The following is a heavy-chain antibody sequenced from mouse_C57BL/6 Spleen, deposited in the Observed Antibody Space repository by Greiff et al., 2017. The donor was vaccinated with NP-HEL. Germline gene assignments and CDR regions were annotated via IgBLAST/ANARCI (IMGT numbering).Heavy chain of an antibody. J-gene: IGHJ4*01. Sequence: VKLVESGPGLVQPSQSLSITCTVSGFSLTSYGVHWVRQSPGKGLEWLGVLWSGGSTDYNAAFISRLSISKDNSKSQVFFKMNSLQADDTAIYYCASYYGNYGDYYAMDYWGQGTSVTVSS. V-gene: IGHV2-2*01. CDR3: ASYYGNYGDYYAMDY. D-gene: IGHD2-1*01. CDR2: LWSGGST. CDR1: GFSLTSYG.